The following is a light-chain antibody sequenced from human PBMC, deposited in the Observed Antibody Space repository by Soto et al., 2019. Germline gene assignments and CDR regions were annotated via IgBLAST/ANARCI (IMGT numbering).Light chain of an antibody. CDR3: AAWDDSLMAAV. CDR1: SSNIGSNF. V-gene: IGLV1-47*01. J-gene: IGLJ7*01. Sequence: QSVLTQPPSASGTPGQRVTISCSGSSSNIGSNFVYWYQQLPGTAPKLLIYRNNQRPSGVPDRFSGSRSATSASLAISRLRSEDEADYYCAAWDDSLMAAVFGGGTQLTVL. CDR2: RNN.